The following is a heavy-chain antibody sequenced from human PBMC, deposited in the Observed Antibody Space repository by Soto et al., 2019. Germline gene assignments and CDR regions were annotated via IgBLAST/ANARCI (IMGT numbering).Heavy chain of an antibody. D-gene: IGHD3-3*01. J-gene: IGHJ5*02. V-gene: IGHV3-33*01. CDR2: IWYDGSNK. CDR3: ARAPTYYDFWSGYPQWFDP. Sequence: GGSLRLSCAASGFTFSSYGMHWVRQAPGKGLEWVAVIWYDGSNKYYADSVKGRFTISRDNSKNTLYLQMNSLRAEDTAVYYCARAPTYYDFWSGYPQWFDPWGQGTLVTVSS. CDR1: GFTFSSYG.